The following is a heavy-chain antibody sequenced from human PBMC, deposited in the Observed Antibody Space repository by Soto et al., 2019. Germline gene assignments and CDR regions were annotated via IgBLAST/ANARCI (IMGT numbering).Heavy chain of an antibody. CDR1: GFTFSSHA. CDR2: IWYDGSKK. V-gene: IGHV3-33*01. CDR3: ARDPGYSGFDFDY. D-gene: IGHD5-12*01. J-gene: IGHJ4*02. Sequence: QVQLVESGGGVVQPGRSLRLSCAASGFTFSSHAMHWVRQAPGKGLEWVAVIWYDGSKKYYADSVKGRFTVARDDSKNTLSLQMNSLRVDDTAVYYCARDPGYSGFDFDYWGQGTLVTVSS.